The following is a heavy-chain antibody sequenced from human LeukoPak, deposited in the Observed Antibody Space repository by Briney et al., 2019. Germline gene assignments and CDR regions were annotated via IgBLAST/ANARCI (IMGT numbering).Heavy chain of an antibody. CDR3: AKDEGYCSNTICYGDAFDV. D-gene: IGHD2-2*01. Sequence: GGSLRLSCAASGLTFDGYAMHWVRQAPGKGLEWVAGISWNSGDIGYADSVKGRFTISRDNAKNSLYLQMDSLRAEDMALYYCAKDEGYCSNTICYGDAFDVWGQGTMVTVSS. CDR1: GLTFDGYA. J-gene: IGHJ3*01. CDR2: ISWNSGDI. V-gene: IGHV3-9*03.